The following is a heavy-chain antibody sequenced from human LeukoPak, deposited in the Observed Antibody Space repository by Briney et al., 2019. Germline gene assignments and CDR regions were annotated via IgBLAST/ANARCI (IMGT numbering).Heavy chain of an antibody. CDR2: INHSGST. J-gene: IGHJ6*02. CDR3: ARIVVPAAMREYYYGMDV. Sequence: SETLSLTCAVYGGSFSGYYWSWIRQPPGKGLEWIGEINHSGSTNHNPSLKSRVTISVDTSKNQFSLKLSSVTAADTAVYYCARIVVPAAMREYYYGMDVWGQGTTVTVFS. D-gene: IGHD2-2*01. V-gene: IGHV4-34*01. CDR1: GGSFSGYY.